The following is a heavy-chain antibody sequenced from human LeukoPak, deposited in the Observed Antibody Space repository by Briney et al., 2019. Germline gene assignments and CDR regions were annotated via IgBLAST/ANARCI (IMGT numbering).Heavy chain of an antibody. V-gene: IGHV4-34*01. D-gene: IGHD3-10*01. J-gene: IGHJ6*04. CDR2: INHSGST. CDR3: ARATEGITMVRERGNYYYGMDV. Sequence: SETLSLTCAVYGGSFSGYYWSWIRQPPGKGLEWIGEINHSGSTNYNPSLKSRVTISVDTSKNQFSLKLSSVTAADTAVYYCARATEGITMVRERGNYYYGMDVWGKGTTVTVSS. CDR1: GGSFSGYY.